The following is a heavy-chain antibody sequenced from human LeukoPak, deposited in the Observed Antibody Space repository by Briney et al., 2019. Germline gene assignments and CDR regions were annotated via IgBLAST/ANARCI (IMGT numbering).Heavy chain of an antibody. D-gene: IGHD4-17*01. Sequence: SETLSLNCNVYGASITSYYWNWNRQPPGKGLKWIGYIYYSGSTNYNASLKSRVTISVDTSKNQFSLKLSSVTAADTAVYYCARVYRVTTGTYYYYYMDVWGKGTTVTVSS. CDR3: ARVYRVTTGTYYYYYMDV. J-gene: IGHJ6*03. V-gene: IGHV4-59*01. CDR1: GASITSYY. CDR2: IYYSGST.